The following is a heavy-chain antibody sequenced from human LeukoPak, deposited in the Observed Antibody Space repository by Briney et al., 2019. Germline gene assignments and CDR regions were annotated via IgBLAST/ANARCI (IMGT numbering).Heavy chain of an antibody. CDR1: GFTFSRHA. CDR3: AKTSRKTNIVVVPRRPLGR. Sequence: GGSVPLYCPASGFTFSRHAMAWVRQAPGKGLEWVSGINTSGGSTFYADSVKGRFTISRDNSKNTLFLQMDCLRVDDTGVYYCAKTSRKTNIVVVPRRPLGRWGQRTVVSVSS. J-gene: IGHJ3*01. V-gene: IGHV3-23*01. CDR2: INTSGGST. D-gene: IGHD3-22*01.